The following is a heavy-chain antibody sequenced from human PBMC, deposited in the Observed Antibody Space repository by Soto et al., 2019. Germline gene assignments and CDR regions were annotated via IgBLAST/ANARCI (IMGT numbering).Heavy chain of an antibody. V-gene: IGHV3-74*01. CDR1: GFTFGTYW. Sequence: GGSLRLSCAASGFTFGTYWMHWVRQAPGKGLVWVSRISSDVSSTSYADSVKGRFTMSRDNAKNTLYLQMNSLRAEDTAVYYCARAHCSSDNCPNGLGYWGQGTLDTVSS. CDR3: ARAHCSSDNCPNGLGY. D-gene: IGHD2-15*01. J-gene: IGHJ4*02. CDR2: ISSDVSST.